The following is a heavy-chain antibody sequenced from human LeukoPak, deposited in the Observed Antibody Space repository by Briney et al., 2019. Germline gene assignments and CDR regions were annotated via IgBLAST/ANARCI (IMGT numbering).Heavy chain of an antibody. D-gene: IGHD1-26*01. CDR3: AKDRVGALLYFDS. CDR1: GFTFSHYS. Sequence: GESLRLSCTASGFTFSHYSMDWVRQAPGKGLEWVSSISTSSSYIYYADSLKGRFTISRDNSKNTLYLQMNSLRAEDTAVYSCAKDRVGALLYFDSWGQGTLVTVSS. J-gene: IGHJ4*02. CDR2: ISTSSSYI. V-gene: IGHV3-21*04.